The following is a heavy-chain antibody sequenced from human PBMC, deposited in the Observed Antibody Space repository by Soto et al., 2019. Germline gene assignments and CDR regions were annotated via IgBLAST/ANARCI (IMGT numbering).Heavy chain of an antibody. V-gene: IGHV3-30*18. D-gene: IGHD3-3*01. CDR3: AKEGITIFGVAYGMDV. CDR2: ISYDGSNK. J-gene: IGHJ6*02. CDR1: GFTFSSYE. Sequence: VQLVESGGGLVQPGGSLRLSCAASGFTFSSYEMNWVRQAPGKGLEWVAVISYDGSNKYYADSVKGRFTISRDNSKNTLYLQMNSLRAEDTAVYYCAKEGITIFGVAYGMDVWGQGTTVTVSS.